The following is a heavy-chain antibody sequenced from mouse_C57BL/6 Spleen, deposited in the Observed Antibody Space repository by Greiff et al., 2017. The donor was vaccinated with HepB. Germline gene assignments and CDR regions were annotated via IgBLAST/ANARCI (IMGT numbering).Heavy chain of an antibody. Sequence: QVQLQQSGPELVKPGASVKISCKASGYAFSSSWMNWVKQRPGKGLEWIGRIYPGDGDTNYNGKFKGKATLTADKSSSTAYMQLRSLTSEDYAVYCCARGGTAMDYWGQGTSVTVSS. J-gene: IGHJ4*01. V-gene: IGHV1-82*01. CDR3: ARGGTAMDY. CDR1: GYAFSSSW. CDR2: IYPGDGDT.